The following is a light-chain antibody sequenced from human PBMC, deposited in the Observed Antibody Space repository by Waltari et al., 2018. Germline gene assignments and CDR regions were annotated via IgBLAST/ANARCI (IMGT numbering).Light chain of an antibody. Sequence: QAVVTQEPSVTVSPGGTVTLTCASSTGDVTSGYYPNWIQQKVGQAPRTLIYRTDKKYSWTPARFAGSLLGGKAALTVSGVQPEDDAEYYCRLMCDTAWVFGGGTSLTVL. CDR3: RLMCDTAWV. CDR2: RTD. J-gene: IGLJ3*02. CDR1: TGDVTSGYY. V-gene: IGLV7-43*01.